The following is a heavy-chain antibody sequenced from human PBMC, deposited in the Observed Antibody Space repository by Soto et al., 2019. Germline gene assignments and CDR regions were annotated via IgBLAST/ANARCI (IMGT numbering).Heavy chain of an antibody. D-gene: IGHD3-10*02. V-gene: IGHV4-34*01. J-gene: IGHJ4*02. CDR2: ITHSGST. CDR1: GGSFSGYY. CDR3: ARSSVRGWSY. Sequence: SETLSLTCAVYGGSFSGYYWTWIRQPPGKGLEWIGEITHSGSTNYNPSLKSRVTISVDTSKNQFSLNLNSVTAADTAVYYCARSSVRGWSYWGQGTLVPVYS.